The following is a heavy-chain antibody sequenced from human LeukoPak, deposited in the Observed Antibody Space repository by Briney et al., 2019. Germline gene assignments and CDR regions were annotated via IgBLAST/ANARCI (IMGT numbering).Heavy chain of an antibody. Sequence: GGSLRLSCAASGFTFSSYSMNWVRQAPGKGLEWVSSISSSSSYIYYADSVKGRFTISRDNAKNSLYLQMNSLRAEDTAVYYCAREMATITDFDYWGQGTLITVSS. J-gene: IGHJ4*02. V-gene: IGHV3-21*01. D-gene: IGHD5-24*01. CDR2: ISSSSSYI. CDR1: GFTFSSYS. CDR3: AREMATITDFDY.